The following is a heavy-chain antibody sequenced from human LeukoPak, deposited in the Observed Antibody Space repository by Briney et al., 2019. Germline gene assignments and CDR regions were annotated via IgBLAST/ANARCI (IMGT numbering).Heavy chain of an antibody. CDR3: ARTTYYYGSGSYPADY. D-gene: IGHD3-10*01. CDR1: GYTFTSYG. J-gene: IGHJ4*02. V-gene: IGHV1-18*01. Sequence: ASVKVSCKASGYTFTSYGMSWVRQAPGQGLEWMGWISAYNGNTNYAQKLQGRVTMTTDTSTSTAYMELRSLRSDDTAVYYCARTTYYYGSGSYPADYWGQGTLVTVSS. CDR2: ISAYNGNT.